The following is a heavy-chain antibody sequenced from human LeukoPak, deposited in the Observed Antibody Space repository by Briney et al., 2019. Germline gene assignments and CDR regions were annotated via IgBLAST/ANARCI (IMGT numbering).Heavy chain of an antibody. D-gene: IGHD4-17*01. J-gene: IGHJ4*02. Sequence: SVKVSCKASGGTFSRYAISWVRQAPGQGLEWMGRINPIFGTTDYAQKFQGRVTITTDESTSTAYMDLSSLRSEDTAVYYCAGPLDYGDASGFDYWGQGTLLTVSS. CDR2: INPIFGTT. CDR1: GGTFSRYA. V-gene: IGHV1-69*05. CDR3: AGPLDYGDASGFDY.